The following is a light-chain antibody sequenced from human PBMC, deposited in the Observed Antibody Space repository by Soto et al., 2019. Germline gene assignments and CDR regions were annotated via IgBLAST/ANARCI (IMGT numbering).Light chain of an antibody. CDR3: SSYTRSSTLYV. J-gene: IGLJ1*01. CDR1: SSDVGGYNY. CDR2: DVS. V-gene: IGLV2-14*01. Sequence: QSALTQPASVSGSPGQSITISCTGTSSDVGGYNYVSWYQQHPGKAPKLIIYDVSNRPSGVSNRFSGSKSGNTASLTISGLQAEDEADYYCSSYTRSSTLYVFGTGTELTVL.